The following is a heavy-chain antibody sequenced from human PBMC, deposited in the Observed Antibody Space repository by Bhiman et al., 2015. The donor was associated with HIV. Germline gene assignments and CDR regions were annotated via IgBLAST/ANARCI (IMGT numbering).Heavy chain of an antibody. J-gene: IGHJ6*03. CDR1: GFTVSTNY. D-gene: IGHD1-26*01. CDR2: ISYDGRNK. V-gene: IGHV3-30*03. Sequence: QLVESGGGLVQPGGSLRLSCVASGFTVSTNYISWVRQAPGKGLEWVAVISYDGRNKYCADSVKGRFTISRDNSKNTLYLQMNSLTPADTAVYYCARDRVGAIVFYMDVWGKGTTVTVSS. CDR3: ARDRVGAIVFYMDV.